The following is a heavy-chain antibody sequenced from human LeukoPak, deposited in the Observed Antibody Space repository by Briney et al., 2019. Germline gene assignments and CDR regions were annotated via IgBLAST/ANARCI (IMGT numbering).Heavy chain of an antibody. V-gene: IGHV4-39*01. J-gene: IGHJ6*03. CDR3: ARHIGGGIEDMDV. Sequence: PSETLSLTCTVSGGSISSSSYYWGWIRQPPGKGLEWIGSIYHSGSTYYNPSLKSRVTISVDTSKNQFSLKLSSVTAADTAVYYCARHIGGGIEDMDVWGKGTTVTVSS. CDR1: GGSISSSSYY. CDR2: IYHSGST. D-gene: IGHD3-16*02.